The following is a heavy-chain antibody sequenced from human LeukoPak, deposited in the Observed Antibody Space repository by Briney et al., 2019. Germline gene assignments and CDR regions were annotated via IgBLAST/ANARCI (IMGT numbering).Heavy chain of an antibody. CDR3: ARGAAAADH. D-gene: IGHD6-13*01. J-gene: IGHJ4*02. V-gene: IGHV3-48*02. CDR1: GFTFSDYS. CDR2: ISTSSSIV. Sequence: GGSLRLSCAASGFTFSDYSMNWVRQAPGKGLEWVSYISTSSSIVYYADSVKGRFTISRDNAKKSLYLQMNSLRDDDTGVYYCARGAAAADHWGQGTPVTVSS.